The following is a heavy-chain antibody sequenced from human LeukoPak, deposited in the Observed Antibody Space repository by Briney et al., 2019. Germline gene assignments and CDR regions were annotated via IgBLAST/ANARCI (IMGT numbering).Heavy chain of an antibody. D-gene: IGHD2-15*01. CDR1: GFTFSSYE. V-gene: IGHV3-21*01. CDR2: ISSSSSYI. Sequence: GGSLRLSCAASGFTFSSYERNWVRQAPGKGLEGVSSISSSSSYIYYADSVKGRFTISRDNAKTSLYLQMNSLRAEDTAVYYCARGIITDAFDIRGQGTMGTVSS. J-gene: IGHJ3*02. CDR3: ARGIITDAFDI.